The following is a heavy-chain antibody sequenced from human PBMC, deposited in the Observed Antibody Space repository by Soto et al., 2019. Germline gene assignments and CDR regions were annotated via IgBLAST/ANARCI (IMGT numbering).Heavy chain of an antibody. CDR3: ARIMITFRAVLDDS. V-gene: IGHV1-2*02. Sequence: ASVKVSCKASGYSFSDFYLHWFRQAPGQGPEWMGWLFPNSGGTKYAQKFQGRVTMTGDTSISTAYMELSSLTSDDTAVYYCARIMITFRAVLDDSWGQGTLVTVYS. D-gene: IGHD3-16*02. J-gene: IGHJ4*02. CDR2: LFPNSGGT. CDR1: GYSFSDFY.